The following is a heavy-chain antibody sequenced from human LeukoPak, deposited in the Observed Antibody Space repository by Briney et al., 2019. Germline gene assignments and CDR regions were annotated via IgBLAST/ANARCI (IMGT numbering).Heavy chain of an antibody. D-gene: IGHD2-2*02. J-gene: IGHJ4*02. CDR2: IKQDGSEK. CDR3: ASRSRYPLYQFDF. Sequence: GGSLRLSCAASGFTFSSYWMSWVRQAPGKGLEWVANIKQDGSEKYYVDSVKGRFTISRDNAKNSLYLQMNSLRAEDTAVYFCASRSRYPLYQFDFWGQGALVTVSS. V-gene: IGHV3-7*01. CDR1: GFTFSSYW.